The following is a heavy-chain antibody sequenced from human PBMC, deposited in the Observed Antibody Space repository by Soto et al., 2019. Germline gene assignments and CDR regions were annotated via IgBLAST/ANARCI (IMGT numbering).Heavy chain of an antibody. D-gene: IGHD2-15*01. CDR1: GDSVSSNRAA. Sequence: KQSQTLSLTCAISGDSVSSNRAAWNWIRQSPSRGLEWLGRTYYRSKWYNDYAVSVKNRITIKPDTSKNQFSLQLNSVTPEDTAVYYCARALYVDHLLYYYYGFDVWGQGTMVTVSS. CDR2: TYYRSKWYN. V-gene: IGHV6-1*01. CDR3: ARALYVDHLLYYYYGFDV. J-gene: IGHJ6*02.